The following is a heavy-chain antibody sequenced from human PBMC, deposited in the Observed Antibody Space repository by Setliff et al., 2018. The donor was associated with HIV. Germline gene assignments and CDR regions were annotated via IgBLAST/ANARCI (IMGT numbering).Heavy chain of an antibody. CDR3: ARPSLGIGGGSLFGY. CDR2: IHFGGST. CDR1: CSSFRTNNSY. V-gene: IGHV4-39*01. J-gene: IGHJ4*02. Sequence: SETLSLTCTIFCSSFRTNNSYWVWIRQPPGKGLEWIGNIHFGGSTYHNPSLRSRVTISVDRPQTQFSLTLLSVTAADAAVYYCARPSLGIGGGSLFGYWGQGIMVTVSS. D-gene: IGHD3-3*01.